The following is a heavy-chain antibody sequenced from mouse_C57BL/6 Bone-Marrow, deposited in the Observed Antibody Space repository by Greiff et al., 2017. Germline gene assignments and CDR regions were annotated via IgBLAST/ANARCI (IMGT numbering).Heavy chain of an antibody. J-gene: IGHJ4*01. V-gene: IGHV5-4*03. CDR3: ARSSYYGSSYYYAMDY. D-gene: IGHD1-1*01. CDR1: GFTFSSYA. Sequence: DVMLVESGGGLVKPGGSLKLSCAASGFTFSSYAMSWVRQTPEKRLEWVATISDGGSYTYYPDNVKGRFTISRDNAKNNLYLQMSHLKSDDTAMYYCARSSYYGSSYYYAMDYWGQGTSVTVSS. CDR2: ISDGGSYT.